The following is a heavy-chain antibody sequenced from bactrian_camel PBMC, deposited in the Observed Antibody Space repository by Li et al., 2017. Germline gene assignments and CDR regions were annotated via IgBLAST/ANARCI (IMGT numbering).Heavy chain of an antibody. D-gene: IGHD6*01. CDR1: GYTSRHIR. J-gene: IGHJ4*01. V-gene: IGHV3S59*01. CDR3: APAASWSAKLGSEEEYAY. CDR2: IFFSDGTT. Sequence: VQLVESGGGSVQAGGSLRLSCDASGYTSRHIRMAWFRQAPGKERQGVAAIFFSDGTTYYGDSVKGRFTISQDNAQNTLYLQMNLLKPEDSAMYYCAPAASWSAKLGSEEEYAYWGQGTQVTVS.